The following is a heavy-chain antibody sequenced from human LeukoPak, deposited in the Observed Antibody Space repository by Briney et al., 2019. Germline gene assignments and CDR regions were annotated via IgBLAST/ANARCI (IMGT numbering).Heavy chain of an antibody. CDR3: AREDGIVATSHFDY. J-gene: IGHJ4*02. D-gene: IGHD5-12*01. V-gene: IGHV1-46*01. CDR2: INPSGGGT. CDR1: GYTFTSNY. Sequence: GASVKVSCKASGYTFTSNYMHWVRQPPGQGLEWMGIINPSGGGTSYAQKFQGRVTMTRDTSTSTVYMELSSLRSEDTAVYYCAREDGIVATSHFDYWGQGTLVTVSS.